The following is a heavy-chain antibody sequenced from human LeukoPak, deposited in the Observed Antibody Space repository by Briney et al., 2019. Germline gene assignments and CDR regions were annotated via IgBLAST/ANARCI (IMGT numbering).Heavy chain of an antibody. Sequence: GGSLRLSCAASGFTFTDNFMSWVRQVPGKGLEWVANIKQDGSETTYADSVRGRFTIFRDNAKDSVYLQMNSLRAEDSATYYCVREGFYFFDFWGQGTLVTVSS. V-gene: IGHV3-7*01. CDR2: IKQDGSET. CDR1: GFTFTDNF. CDR3: VREGFYFFDF. J-gene: IGHJ4*01.